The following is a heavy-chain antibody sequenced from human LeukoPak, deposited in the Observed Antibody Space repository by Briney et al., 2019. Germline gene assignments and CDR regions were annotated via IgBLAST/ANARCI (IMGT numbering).Heavy chain of an antibody. V-gene: IGHV1-18*01. CDR3: ARGGYTGYDGLDPNY. D-gene: IGHD5-12*01. CDR2: ISAYNGNT. CDR1: GYTFTSYG. Sequence: ASVKVSCKASGYTFTSYGISWVRQAPGQGLEWMGWISAYNGNTNYAQKLQGRVTMTTDTSTSTAYMELSRLTSDDTAVYYCARGGYTGYDGLDPNYWGQGTLVTVSS. J-gene: IGHJ4*02.